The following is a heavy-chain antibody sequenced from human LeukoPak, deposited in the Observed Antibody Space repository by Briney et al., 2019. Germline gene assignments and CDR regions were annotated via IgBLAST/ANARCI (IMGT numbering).Heavy chain of an antibody. CDR1: GFTFSSYG. Sequence: GGSLRLSCAASGFTFSSYGMHWVRQAPGKGLEWVAVISYDGSNKYYADSVKGRFTISRDNSKNTLYLQMNSLRAEDTAVYYCAGLAYCGGDCYSGAFDIWGQGTMVTVSS. J-gene: IGHJ3*02. CDR2: ISYDGSNK. D-gene: IGHD2-21*02. CDR3: AGLAYCGGDCYSGAFDI. V-gene: IGHV3-30*03.